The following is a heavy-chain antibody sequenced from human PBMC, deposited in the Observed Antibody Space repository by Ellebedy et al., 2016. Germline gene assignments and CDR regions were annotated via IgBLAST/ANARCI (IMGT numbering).Heavy chain of an antibody. CDR1: GGSVSSDH. D-gene: IGHD1-1*01. V-gene: IGHV4-59*02. CDR2: VFHTGTT. J-gene: IGHJ3*01. Sequence: SETLSLTCNVSGGSVSSDHWNWIRRPPGKGLEWIGYVFHTGTTNYNPSLKSRVTMSVDTSKSQFSLRLTSVTAADTAVYYCAKWNGDWYAFDVWGQGTMVTVSS. CDR3: AKWNGDWYAFDV.